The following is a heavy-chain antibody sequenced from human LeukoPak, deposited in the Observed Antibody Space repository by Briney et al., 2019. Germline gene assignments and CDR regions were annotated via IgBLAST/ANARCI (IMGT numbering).Heavy chain of an antibody. Sequence: GGSLRLSCAASGFTFSSYSMNWVRQAPGKGLEWVSYISSSSSTIYYADSVKGRFTISRDNAKNSLYLQMNSLRAEDTAVYYCARVGRGLHFDYWGQGTLVTVSS. CDR2: ISSSSSTI. J-gene: IGHJ4*02. CDR3: ARVGRGLHFDY. V-gene: IGHV3-48*04. CDR1: GFTFSSYS. D-gene: IGHD2-15*01.